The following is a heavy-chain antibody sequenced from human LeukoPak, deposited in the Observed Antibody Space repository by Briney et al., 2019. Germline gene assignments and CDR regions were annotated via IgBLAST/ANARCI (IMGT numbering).Heavy chain of an antibody. Sequence: GASVKVSCKASGYAFTSYDINWVRQATGQGLEWMGWMNPNSGNTGYAQKFQGRVTMTRNTSISTAYMELSSLRSEDTAVYYCARVRYSSGWWLIDYWGQGTQVTVSS. CDR3: ARVRYSSGWWLIDY. CDR2: MNPNSGNT. CDR1: GYAFTSYD. J-gene: IGHJ4*02. D-gene: IGHD6-19*01. V-gene: IGHV1-8*01.